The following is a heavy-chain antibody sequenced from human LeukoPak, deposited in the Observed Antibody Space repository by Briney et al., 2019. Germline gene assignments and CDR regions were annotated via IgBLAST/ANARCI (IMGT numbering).Heavy chain of an antibody. Sequence: PSETLSLTCSVSGGSIRSSFYWGWIRQPPGKGLEWIASISGSISYSDTYYNPSLKSRVTISVDSSKNQFSLKLSSVTAADTAVYYCASLGSSPYSSGWYIRFPERHFDYWGQGTLVTVSS. CDR2: ISGSISYSDT. CDR1: GGSIRSSFY. V-gene: IGHV4-39*07. J-gene: IGHJ4*02. CDR3: ASLGSSPYSSGWYIRFPERHFDY. D-gene: IGHD6-19*01.